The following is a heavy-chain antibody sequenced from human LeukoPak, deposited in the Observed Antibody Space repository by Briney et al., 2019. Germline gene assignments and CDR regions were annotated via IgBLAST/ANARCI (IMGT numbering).Heavy chain of an antibody. CDR2: IYSGGST. V-gene: IGHV3-66*01. D-gene: IGHD5-18*01. Sequence: PGGSLRLSCAASGFTVSSNYMSWVRQAPGKGLEWVSVIYSGGSTYYADSVKGRFTISRDNSKNTLYLQMNSLRAEDTAVYYCARTDTAMERYHYYGMDVWGQGTTVTVSS. CDR1: GFTVSSNY. CDR3: ARTDTAMERYHYYGMDV. J-gene: IGHJ6*02.